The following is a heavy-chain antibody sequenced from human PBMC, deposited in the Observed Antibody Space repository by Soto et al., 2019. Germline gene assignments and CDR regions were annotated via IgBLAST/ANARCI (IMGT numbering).Heavy chain of an antibody. CDR3: ARYDRSAYYDFWSGYYTGRYFDY. Sequence: PGVSQRLSWAVSGLTFRSYSMNWVRQAPGKGLEWVSYISSSSSTIYYADSVKGRFTISRDNAKNSLYLQMNSLRDEDTAVYYCARYDRSAYYDFWSGYYTGRYFDYWGQGTLVTVSS. J-gene: IGHJ4*02. CDR1: GLTFRSYS. V-gene: IGHV3-48*02. CDR2: ISSSSSTI. D-gene: IGHD3-3*01.